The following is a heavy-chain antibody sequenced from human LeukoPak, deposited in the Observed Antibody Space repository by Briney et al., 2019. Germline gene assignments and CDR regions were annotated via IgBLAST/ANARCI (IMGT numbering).Heavy chain of an antibody. CDR1: GYTFTGYY. V-gene: IGHV1-2*02. J-gene: IGHJ4*02. Sequence: ASVKVSCKASGYTFTGYYMHWVRQAPGQGLQWMGWINPNSGGANYAQKFQGRVTMTRDTSISTAFMELSRLRSDDTAVYYCARITADYDFWSGKTHFDYWGQGTLVTVSS. CDR3: ARITADYDFWSGKTHFDY. CDR2: INPNSGGA. D-gene: IGHD3-3*01.